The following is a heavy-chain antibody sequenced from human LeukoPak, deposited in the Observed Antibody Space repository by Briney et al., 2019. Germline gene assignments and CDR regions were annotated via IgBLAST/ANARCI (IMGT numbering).Heavy chain of an antibody. D-gene: IGHD2-15*01. CDR1: GYTFTSYD. V-gene: IGHV1-8*01. J-gene: IGHJ4*02. CDR3: ARGLLFRGHQRYCSGGSCYSAPLGY. Sequence: GASVKVSCKASGYTFTSYDINWVRQATGQGLEWMGWMNPNSGNTGYAQKFQGRVTMTRNTSIGTAYMELSSLRSEDTAVYYCARGLLFRGHQRYCSGGSCYSAPLGYWGQGTLVTVSS. CDR2: MNPNSGNT.